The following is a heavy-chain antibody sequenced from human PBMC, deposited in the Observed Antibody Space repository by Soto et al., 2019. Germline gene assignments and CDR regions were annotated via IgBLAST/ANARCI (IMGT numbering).Heavy chain of an antibody. CDR2: IYYNGST. Sequence: PSETLSLTCTVSGGSISSYYWSWIRQPPGKGLEWIGYIYYNGSTNYNPSLKSRVTISVDTSKNQFSLKLSSVTAADTAVYYCARDPHNGDFDYWGQGTLVTVSS. CDR3: ARDPHNGDFDY. CDR1: GGSISSYY. D-gene: IGHD1-20*01. V-gene: IGHV4-59*01. J-gene: IGHJ4*02.